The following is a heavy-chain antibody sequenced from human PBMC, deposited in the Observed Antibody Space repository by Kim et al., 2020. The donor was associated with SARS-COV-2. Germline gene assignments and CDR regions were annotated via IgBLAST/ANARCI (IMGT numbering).Heavy chain of an antibody. CDR2: INHSGTT. CDR3: ARRSAGVDW. CDR1: AGSFSGYY. J-gene: IGHJ4*02. Sequence: SETLSLTCAVYAGSFSGYYWNWIRQSPGMGLEWIGEINHSGTTNYNPSLKSRVTLSVDTSKNQFSLRMTSVTAADTAVYYCARRSAGVDWWGQGTLVTVS. V-gene: IGHV4-34*01.